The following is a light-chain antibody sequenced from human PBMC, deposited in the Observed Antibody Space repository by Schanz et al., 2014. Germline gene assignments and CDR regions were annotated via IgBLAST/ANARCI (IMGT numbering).Light chain of an antibody. Sequence: DIQVTQSPSSLSASVGDRVTITCRTSQSIGSYLNWYHQKPGKAPKLLIYAASRLQSGVPSRFSGSGSGTEFTLTITSLQPEDFAIYSCQQTYSTPQTFGQGTKVEIK. CDR1: QSIGSY. J-gene: IGKJ1*01. CDR2: AAS. V-gene: IGKV1-39*01. CDR3: QQTYSTPQT.